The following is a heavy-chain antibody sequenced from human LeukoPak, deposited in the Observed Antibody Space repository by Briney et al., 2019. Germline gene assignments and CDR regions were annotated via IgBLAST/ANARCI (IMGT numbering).Heavy chain of an antibody. CDR1: GGSISNYY. V-gene: IGHV4-59*01. CDR3: ARDVAAADRIYYYYGMDV. CDR2: IDYSGSS. D-gene: IGHD6-13*01. Sequence: SETLSLTCTVSGGSISNYYWSWIRQPPGKGLEWIGFIDYSGSSNYNPSLKSRVTMSVDTSRNQFSLKLSSVTAADTAIYYCARDVAAADRIYYYYGMDVWGQGTTVTVSS. J-gene: IGHJ6*02.